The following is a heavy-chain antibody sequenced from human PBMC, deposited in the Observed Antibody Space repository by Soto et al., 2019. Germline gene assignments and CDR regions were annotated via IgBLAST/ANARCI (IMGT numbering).Heavy chain of an antibody. CDR3: ARFTVATSYVGLDD. D-gene: IGHD4-4*01. CDR1: GFSVSSNY. V-gene: IGHV3-53*01. J-gene: IGHJ6*02. Sequence: GVLRLSCAASGFSVSSNYMSWVRQAPGKVLEWVSIIYSGGSTYYADSVKGRFTISRDNSKNTLYLQMNSLRAEDTAVYYCARFTVATSYVGLDDWGQGTTFTVSS. CDR2: IYSGGST.